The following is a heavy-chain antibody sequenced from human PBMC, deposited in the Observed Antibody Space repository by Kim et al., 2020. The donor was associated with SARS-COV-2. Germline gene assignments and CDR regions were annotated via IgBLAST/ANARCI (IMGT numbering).Heavy chain of an antibody. J-gene: IGHJ6*03. CDR2: IIPLFGIT. CDR3: ATVSASCQSNCYYMDV. CDR1: GDTFSSYA. Sequence: SVKVSCKASGDTFSSYAISWVRQAPGQGLEWMGRIIPLFGITNYAQRFQGRVTITADTSTSTAYMELSSLRSEDTAVYRCATVSASCQSNCYYMDVWGKGTTVTVSS. D-gene: IGHD6-19*01. V-gene: IGHV1-69*04.